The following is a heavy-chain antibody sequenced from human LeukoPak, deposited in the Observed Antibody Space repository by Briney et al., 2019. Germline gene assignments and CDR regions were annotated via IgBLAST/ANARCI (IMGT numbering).Heavy chain of an antibody. CDR1: GFTFSSYA. V-gene: IGHV3-23*01. Sequence: PGGSLRLSCAASGFTFSSYAMSWVRQVPGKGLEWVSVISGSGDNTYYADSVKGRFTISRDNSKNMLYLQMNSLRAEDTAVYYCARDSLSQHYFDSWGQGTLVAVSS. D-gene: IGHD2-15*01. CDR2: ISGSGDNT. CDR3: ARDSLSQHYFDS. J-gene: IGHJ4*02.